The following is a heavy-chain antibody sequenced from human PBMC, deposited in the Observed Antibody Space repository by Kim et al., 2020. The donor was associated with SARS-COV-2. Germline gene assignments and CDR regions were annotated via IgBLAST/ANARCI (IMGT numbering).Heavy chain of an antibody. CDR2: ISYDGSNK. J-gene: IGHJ4*02. Sequence: GGSLRLSCAASGFTFSSYAMHWVRQAPGKGLEWVAVISYDGSNKYYADSVKGRFTISRDNSKNTLYLQMNSLRAEDTAVYYCARERGWATPAYYFDYWGQGTLVTVSS. D-gene: IGHD5-12*01. V-gene: IGHV3-30-3*01. CDR1: GFTFSSYA. CDR3: ARERGWATPAYYFDY.